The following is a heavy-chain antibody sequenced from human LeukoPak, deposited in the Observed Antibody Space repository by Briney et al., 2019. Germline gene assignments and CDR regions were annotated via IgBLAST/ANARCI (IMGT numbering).Heavy chain of an antibody. CDR3: ARGDIVLVPAALN. CDR1: GFTFSSYS. D-gene: IGHD2-2*01. V-gene: IGHV3-48*01. J-gene: IGHJ4*02. CDR2: ISSSSSTI. Sequence: GGSLRLCCAASGFTFSSYSMNWVRQAPGKGLEWVSYISSSSSTIYYADSVKGRFTISRDNAKNSLYLQMNSLRAEDTAVYYCARGDIVLVPAALNWGQGTLVTVSS.